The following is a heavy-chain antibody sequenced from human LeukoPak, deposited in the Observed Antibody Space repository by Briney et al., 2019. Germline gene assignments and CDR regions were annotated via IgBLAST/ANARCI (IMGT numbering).Heavy chain of an antibody. CDR3: AKRRSVGYDILTGYYRYYFDY. CDR2: ISGSGGST. J-gene: IGHJ4*02. V-gene: IGHV3-23*01. D-gene: IGHD3-9*01. Sequence: PGGSLRLSCAASGFTFSSYAMSWVRQARGKGLEWVSAISGSGGSTYYADSAKGRFTISRDNSKNTLYLQMNSLRAEDTAVYYCAKRRSVGYDILTGYYRYYFDYWGQGTLVTVSS. CDR1: GFTFSSYA.